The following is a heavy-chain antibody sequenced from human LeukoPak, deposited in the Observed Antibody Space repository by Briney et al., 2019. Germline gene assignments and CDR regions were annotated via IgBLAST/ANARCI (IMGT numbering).Heavy chain of an antibody. J-gene: IGHJ4*02. CDR2: LYSDGNT. CDR1: GFTVITND. D-gene: IGHD1-14*01. CDR3: ARGVEPLAANTWAY. V-gene: IGHV3-53*01. Sequence: GGSLRLSCGASGFTVITNDMTWVRQAPGKGLEWVSVLYSDGNTKYADSVQGPFTISRDNSKNTLYLEMNSLSPDDTAVYYCARGVEPLAANTWAYWGQGTLVTVSS.